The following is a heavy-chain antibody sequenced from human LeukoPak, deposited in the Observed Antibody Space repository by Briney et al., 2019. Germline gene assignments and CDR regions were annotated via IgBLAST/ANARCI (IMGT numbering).Heavy chain of an antibody. Sequence: GGSLRFSCAASGFTFSIYGISWVRQAPGKGLEWVSYISSSGSNSYHADSVKGRFSISRDNSKNSLYLQMNSLRAEDTAMYFCASGYRSGPICAWGQGTLVTVSS. J-gene: IGHJ4*02. CDR3: ASGYRSGPICA. CDR2: ISSSGSNS. CDR1: GFTFSIYG. D-gene: IGHD3-16*02. V-gene: IGHV3-48*01.